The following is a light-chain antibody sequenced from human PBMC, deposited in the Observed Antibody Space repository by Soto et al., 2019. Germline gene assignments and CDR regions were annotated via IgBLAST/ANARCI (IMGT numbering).Light chain of an antibody. CDR3: SSYACSNNPVV. Sequence: QSVLTQPPSASGSPGQSVTISCTGTSSDVGGYNYVSWYQQHPGKAPKLMIYEVSKRPSGVPDRFSGSKSGNTASLPVSGLQAEDEADYCCSSYACSNNPVVFGGGTQLAV. CDR2: EVS. CDR1: SSDVGGYNY. V-gene: IGLV2-8*01. J-gene: IGLJ2*01.